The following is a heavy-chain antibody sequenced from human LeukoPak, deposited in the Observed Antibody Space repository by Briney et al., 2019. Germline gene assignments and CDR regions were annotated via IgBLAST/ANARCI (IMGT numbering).Heavy chain of an antibody. CDR1: GFTFSSYG. CDR2: ISYDGSSK. J-gene: IGHJ4*02. Sequence: GGSLRLSCAASGFTFSSYGMHWVRQAPGKGLEWVAVISYDGSSKYYADSVKGRFTISRDNSKNTLYLQMNSLRAEDTAVYYCAKDKAGYFDYWGQGTLVTVSS. V-gene: IGHV3-30*18. D-gene: IGHD3-10*01. CDR3: AKDKAGYFDY.